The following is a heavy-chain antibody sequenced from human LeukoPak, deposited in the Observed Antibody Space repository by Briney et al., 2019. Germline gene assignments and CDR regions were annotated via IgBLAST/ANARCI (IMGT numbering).Heavy chain of an antibody. D-gene: IGHD6-13*01. J-gene: IGHJ4*02. CDR1: GGSFSGHY. V-gene: IGHV4-59*11. CDR2: IHSSGST. Sequence: SETLSLTCAVYGGSFSGHYWSWIRQPPGKGLEWIGYIHSSGSTNYNPSLKSRVTISVDTSKNQFSLKLSSVTAADAAVYYCVRDAASYFDYWGQGTLVTVSS. CDR3: VRDAASYFDY.